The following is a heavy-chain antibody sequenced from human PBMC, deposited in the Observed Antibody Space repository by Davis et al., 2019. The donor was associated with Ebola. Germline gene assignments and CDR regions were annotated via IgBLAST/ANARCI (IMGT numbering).Heavy chain of an antibody. CDR2: INPDSGAT. J-gene: IGHJ6*04. D-gene: IGHD3-9*01. Sequence: AASVKVSCKASGYTFNGYYMHWVRQAPGQGLEWMGRINPDSGATNYAQKFQGRVTMTMDTSIDTVYMELSRLTSDDTAMYYCVTYFDALTDYYGTTYGMDGWGKGTTVTVSS. CDR3: VTYFDALTDYYGTTYGMDG. V-gene: IGHV1-2*06. CDR1: GYTFNGYY.